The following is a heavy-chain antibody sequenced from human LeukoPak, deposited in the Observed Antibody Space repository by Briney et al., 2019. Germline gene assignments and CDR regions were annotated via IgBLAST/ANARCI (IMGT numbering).Heavy chain of an antibody. V-gene: IGHV3-23*01. J-gene: IGHJ4*02. CDR1: GFTFSSYA. CDR3: AEGGITMIVVVIQYYFDY. CDR2: ISGSGGST. Sequence: PGGSLRLSCAASGFTFSSYAMSWVRQAPGKGLEWVSAISGSGGSTYYADSVKGRFTISRDNPKNTLYLQMNSLRAEDTAVYYCAEGGITMIVVVIQYYFDYWGQGTLVTVSS. D-gene: IGHD3-22*01.